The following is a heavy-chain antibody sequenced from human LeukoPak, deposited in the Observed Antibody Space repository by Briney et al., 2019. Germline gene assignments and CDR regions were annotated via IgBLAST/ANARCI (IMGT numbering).Heavy chain of an antibody. CDR1: GYTFTSYG. V-gene: IGHV1-18*01. Sequence: GASVKVSCKASGYTFTSYGISWVRQAPGQGLEWMGWISAYNGNTNYAQNLQGRVTMTTDTSTSTAYMELRSLRSDDTAVYYCTRDRPYGDYEYFQHWGQGTLVTVSS. D-gene: IGHD4-17*01. CDR2: ISAYNGNT. J-gene: IGHJ1*01. CDR3: TRDRPYGDYEYFQH.